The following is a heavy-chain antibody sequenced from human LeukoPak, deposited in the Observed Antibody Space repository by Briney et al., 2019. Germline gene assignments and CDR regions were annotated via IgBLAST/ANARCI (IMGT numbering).Heavy chain of an antibody. V-gene: IGHV1-69*13. CDR3: ARGPRITMIVDVPPYYFDY. CDR1: GGTFSSYA. Sequence: SVKVSCKASGGTFSSYAISWVRQAPGQGPEWMGGIIPIFGTANYAQKFQGRVTITADESTSTAYMELSSLRSEDTAVYYCARGPRITMIVDVPPYYFDYWGQGTLVTVSS. J-gene: IGHJ4*02. CDR2: IIPIFGTA. D-gene: IGHD3-22*01.